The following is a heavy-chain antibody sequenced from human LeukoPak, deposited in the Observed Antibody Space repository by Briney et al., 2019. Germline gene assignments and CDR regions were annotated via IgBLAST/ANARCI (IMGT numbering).Heavy chain of an antibody. J-gene: IGHJ4*01. V-gene: IGHV3-23*01. CDR3: AKNAGSGSPYYGY. CDR2: ISESGASI. D-gene: IGHD3-10*01. CDR1: GFTFASYA. Sequence: GGSLRLSCAASGFTFASYAMTWVRQVPGKGLEWVSAISESGASIYYVDSVKGRFTVSRDNSKSTLYLQMNSLRADDTAIYYCAKNAGSGSPYYGYWGHGTLVTVSS.